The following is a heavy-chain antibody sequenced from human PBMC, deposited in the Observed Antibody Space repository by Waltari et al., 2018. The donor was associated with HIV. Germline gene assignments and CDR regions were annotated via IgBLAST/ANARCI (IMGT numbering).Heavy chain of an antibody. CDR3: ARHYYDSSAYHYANYYYGMDV. D-gene: IGHD3-22*01. V-gene: IGHV4-59*01. CDR2: IYNSGST. CDR1: HGSISRYY. J-gene: IGHJ6*02. Sequence: QVQLQESGPGLVKSSETLSLTCTVSHGSISRYYWSWIRQPPGKGLGWIGYIYNSGSTKNNPSRTSRVTISVDTSKNQFSLNLSSVTAADTAVYFCARHYYDSSAYHYANYYYGMDVWGQGTTVTVS.